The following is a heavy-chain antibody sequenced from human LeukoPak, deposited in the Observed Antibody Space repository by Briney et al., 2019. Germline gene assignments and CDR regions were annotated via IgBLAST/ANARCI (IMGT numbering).Heavy chain of an antibody. CDR1: GGSISSGGYY. V-gene: IGHV4-30-2*01. CDR3: ARGGIYSNYALFDY. D-gene: IGHD4-11*01. Sequence: SQTLSLTCTVSGGSISSGGYYWSWIRQPPGKGLEWIGYIYHSGSTYYNPSLKSRVTISVDRSKNQFSLKLSSVTAADTAVYYCARGGIYSNYALFDYWGQGTLVTVSS. J-gene: IGHJ4*02. CDR2: IYHSGST.